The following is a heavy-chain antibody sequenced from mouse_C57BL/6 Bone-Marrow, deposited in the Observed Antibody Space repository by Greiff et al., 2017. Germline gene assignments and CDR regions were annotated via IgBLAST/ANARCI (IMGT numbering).Heavy chain of an antibody. CDR1: GYTFTSYT. V-gene: IGHV1-4*01. CDR2: ITPSTGYT. D-gene: IGHD5-1*01. J-gene: IGHJ1*01. Sequence: QVQLQQPGAALARPGASVTMSCKASGYTFTSYTMHWVKQRPGQGLEWTGNITPSTGYTKYNQKFKDKATLTADKSSSTAYMQLSSLTSADSAVADCARGIATRTFWCFGVWGAGTPVTVSS. CDR3: ARGIATRTFWCFGV.